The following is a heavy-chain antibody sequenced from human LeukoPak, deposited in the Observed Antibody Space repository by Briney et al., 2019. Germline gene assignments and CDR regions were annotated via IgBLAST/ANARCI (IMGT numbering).Heavy chain of an antibody. Sequence: GGSLRLSCAASGFTVSNNYMSWVRQAPGKGLEWVSVIYSGGSTYYADSVKGRLTISRDNSKNILYLQMKSLRAEDTAVYYCARDLKGYPGYWGQGTLVTVSS. D-gene: IGHD2-2*01. J-gene: IGHJ4*02. CDR1: GFTVSNNY. CDR3: ARDLKGYPGY. V-gene: IGHV3-53*01. CDR2: IYSGGST.